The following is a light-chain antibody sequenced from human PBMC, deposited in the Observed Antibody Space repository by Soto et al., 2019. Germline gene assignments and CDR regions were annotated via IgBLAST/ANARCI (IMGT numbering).Light chain of an antibody. CDR1: ETISTF. Sequence: DIQLTQSPSSLSASLGDRVTMTCRASETISTFLNWYQHKPGKAPRLLISAASRLQSGVPPRFSGSGSGTEFTLTTNSLRPEDFASYYCRQSYSSSPITFGPGTKVDI. CDR3: RQSYSSSPIT. V-gene: IGKV1-39*01. CDR2: AAS. J-gene: IGKJ3*01.